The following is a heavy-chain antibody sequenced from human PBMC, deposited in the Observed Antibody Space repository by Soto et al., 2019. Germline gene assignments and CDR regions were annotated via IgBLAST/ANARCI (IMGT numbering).Heavy chain of an antibody. CDR2: ISSSSSYI. J-gene: IGHJ4*02. CDR3: ARDDWEVPAALDY. V-gene: IGHV3-21*01. Sequence: EVQLLESGAGLVQPGGSLRLSCAASGFTFSSYSMNWVRQAPGKGLEWVSSISSSSSYIYYADSVKGRFTISRDNAKNSLYLQMNSLRAEDTAVYYCARDDWEVPAALDYWGQGTLVTVSS. CDR1: GFTFSSYS. D-gene: IGHD2-2*01.